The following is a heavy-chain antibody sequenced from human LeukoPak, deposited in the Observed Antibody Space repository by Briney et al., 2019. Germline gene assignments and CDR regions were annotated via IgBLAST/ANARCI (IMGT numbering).Heavy chain of an antibody. D-gene: IGHD6-13*01. Sequence: GASVKVSCKASGYTFTSYYMHWVRQAPGQGLEWMGWMNPNSGNTGYAQKFQGRVTMTRNTSISTAYMELSSLRSEDTVVYYCARSSVSSSWLGYWGQGTLVTVSS. CDR2: MNPNSGNT. CDR3: ARSSVSSSWLGY. CDR1: GYTFTSYY. V-gene: IGHV1-8*02. J-gene: IGHJ4*02.